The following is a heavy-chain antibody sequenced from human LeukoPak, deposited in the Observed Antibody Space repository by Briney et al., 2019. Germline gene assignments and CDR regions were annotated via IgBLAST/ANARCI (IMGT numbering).Heavy chain of an antibody. CDR1: GYAFNSYG. V-gene: IGHV1-18*01. J-gene: IGHJ4*02. CDR2: ISAYNGNT. CDR3: AREWKYCRSTSCGYYFDY. D-gene: IGHD2-2*01. Sequence: ASVKVSCKASGYAFNSYGVSWVRQAPGQGLEWMGWISAYNGNTNYSQKLQGRVTMTTDTSTRTAYMELRSLRSDDTAVYYCAREWKYCRSTSCGYYFDYWGQGTLVTVSS.